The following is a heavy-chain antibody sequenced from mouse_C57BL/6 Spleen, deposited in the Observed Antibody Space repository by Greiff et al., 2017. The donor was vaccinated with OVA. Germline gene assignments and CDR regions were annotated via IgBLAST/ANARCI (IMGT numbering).Heavy chain of an antibody. Sequence: QVQLQQPGAELVKPGASVKLSCKASGYTFTSYWMHWVKQRPGQGLEWIGMIHPNSGSTNYNEKFKSKATLTVDKSSSTAYMQLSSLTSEDSAVYYCARPVVATPYWYFDVWGTGTTVTVSS. V-gene: IGHV1-64*01. CDR3: ARPVVATPYWYFDV. J-gene: IGHJ1*03. CDR1: GYTFTSYW. CDR2: IHPNSGST. D-gene: IGHD1-1*01.